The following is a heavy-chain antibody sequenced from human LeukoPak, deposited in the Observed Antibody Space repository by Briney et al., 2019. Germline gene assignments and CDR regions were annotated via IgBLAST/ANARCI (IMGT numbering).Heavy chain of an antibody. CDR2: ISTSSSYI. Sequence: PGGSLRLSCAASGFTFSSYTMHWVRQAPGKGLEWVSCISTSSSYIYYADSVKGRFTISRDNAKNSLYLQMNSLRAEDTAVYYCARGGSTTTMTTDFDYWGQGTLVTASS. D-gene: IGHD4-17*01. J-gene: IGHJ4*02. CDR1: GFTFSSYT. CDR3: ARGGSTTTMTTDFDY. V-gene: IGHV3-21*01.